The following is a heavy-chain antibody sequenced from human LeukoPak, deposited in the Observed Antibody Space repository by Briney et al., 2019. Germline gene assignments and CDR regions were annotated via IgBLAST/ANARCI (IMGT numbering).Heavy chain of an antibody. V-gene: IGHV1-46*02. Sequence: ASVKVSCKASGGTFNNYAFSWVRQAPGQGLEWMGIINPSGGSTSYAQKFQGRVSMTRDTSTSTVYMELSSLRSEDTAVYYCARNYYDSSAYSYYFDYWGQGTLVTVSS. CDR2: INPSGGST. CDR3: ARNYYDSSAYSYYFDY. CDR1: GGTFNNYA. J-gene: IGHJ4*02. D-gene: IGHD3-22*01.